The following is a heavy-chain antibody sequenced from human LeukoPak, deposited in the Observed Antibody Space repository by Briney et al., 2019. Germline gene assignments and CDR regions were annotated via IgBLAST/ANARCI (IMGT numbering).Heavy chain of an antibody. V-gene: IGHV3-30-3*01. D-gene: IGHD3-3*01. CDR2: ISYDESNK. CDR1: GFTFSSYA. Sequence: GGSLRLSCAASGFTFSSYAMHWVRQAPGKGLEWVAVISYDESNKYYADSVKGRFTISRDNSKNTLYLQMNSLRAEDTAVYYCARVFGRAYYDFWSGYYWDGDYWGQGTLVTVSS. J-gene: IGHJ4*02. CDR3: ARVFGRAYYDFWSGYYWDGDY.